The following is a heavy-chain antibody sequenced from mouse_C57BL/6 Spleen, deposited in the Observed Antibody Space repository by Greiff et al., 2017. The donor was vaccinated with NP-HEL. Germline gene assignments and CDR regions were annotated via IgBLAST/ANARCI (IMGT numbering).Heavy chain of an antibody. CDR3: AGEGTYYAMDY. D-gene: IGHD3-3*01. CDR1: GYTFTSYG. CDR2: IYPRSGNT. V-gene: IGHV1-81*01. Sequence: VQLQQSGAELARPGASVKLSCKASGYTFTSYGISWVKQRTGQGLEWIGEIYPRSGNTYYNEKFKGKATLTADKSSSTAYMELRSLTSEDSAVYFCAGEGTYYAMDYWGQGTSVTVSS. J-gene: IGHJ4*01.